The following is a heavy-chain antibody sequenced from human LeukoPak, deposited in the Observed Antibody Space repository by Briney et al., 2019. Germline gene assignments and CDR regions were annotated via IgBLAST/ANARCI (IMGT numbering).Heavy chain of an antibody. CDR1: GGSISSSSYY. V-gene: IGHV3-7*01. J-gene: IGHJ6*03. Sequence: ETLSLTCTVSGGSISSSSYYWGWIRQPPGKGLEWVANIKQDGSEKYYVDSVKGRFTTSRDNAKNSLYLQMNSLRAEDTAVYYCARLRTVTNYYYYYMDVWGKGTTVTVSS. D-gene: IGHD4-17*01. CDR3: ARLRTVTNYYYYYMDV. CDR2: IKQDGSEK.